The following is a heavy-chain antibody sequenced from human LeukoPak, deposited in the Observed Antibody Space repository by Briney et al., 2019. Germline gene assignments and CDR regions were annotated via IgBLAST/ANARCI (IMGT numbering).Heavy chain of an antibody. D-gene: IGHD6-19*01. Sequence: SETLSLTCAVYGGSFSGYYWSWIRQPPGKGLEWIGEINHSGSTNYNPSLKSRVTISVDTSKNQFSLKLSSVTAADTAVYYCARASYLWQWLVNASDIWGQGTMVTVSS. CDR1: GGSFSGYY. CDR2: INHSGST. J-gene: IGHJ3*02. CDR3: ARASYLWQWLVNASDI. V-gene: IGHV4-34*01.